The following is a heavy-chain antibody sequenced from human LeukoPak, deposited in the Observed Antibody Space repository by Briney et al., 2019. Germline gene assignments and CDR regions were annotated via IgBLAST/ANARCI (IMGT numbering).Heavy chain of an antibody. CDR3: ARDAAIYDSGAYYYLW. V-gene: IGHV1-69*01. J-gene: IGHJ1*01. CDR1: GGTFSRYA. Sequence: SVKVSCKASGGTFSRYAISWVRQAPGQGLEWMRGITPIFGTANYAQKLQGRVTITADESTRTAYMELRSLKSEDTAVYYCARDAAIYDSGAYYYLWWGQGTLVTVSS. CDR2: ITPIFGTA. D-gene: IGHD3-22*01.